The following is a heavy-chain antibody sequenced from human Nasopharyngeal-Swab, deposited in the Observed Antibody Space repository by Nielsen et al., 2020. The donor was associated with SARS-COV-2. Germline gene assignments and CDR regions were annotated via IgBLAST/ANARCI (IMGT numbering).Heavy chain of an antibody. D-gene: IGHD3-22*01. J-gene: IGHJ6*02. V-gene: IGHV4-34*01. Sequence: SETLSLTCAVYGGSFSGYYWSWIRQPPGKGLEWIGEINHSGSTNYNPSLKSRVTMSVDTSKNQFSLKLSSVTAADTAVYYCAREIASYYYDSSGYYYPDYYYYGMDVWGQGTTVTVSS. CDR1: GGSFSGYY. CDR3: AREIASYYYDSSGYYYPDYYYYGMDV. CDR2: INHSGST.